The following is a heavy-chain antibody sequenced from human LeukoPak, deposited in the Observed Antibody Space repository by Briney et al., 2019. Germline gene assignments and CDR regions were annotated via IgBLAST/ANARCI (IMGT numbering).Heavy chain of an antibody. CDR1: GYTFSSFD. D-gene: IGHD3-10*01. CDR2: MNPNSGNT. Sequence: ASVKVSCKASGYTFSSFDINWVRQATGQGPEWMGWMNPNSGNTGYAQKFQGRVTMTRNTSISTAYMELSSLRSDDTAVYYCARGPPKDYGSGSSWSDPWGQGTLVTVSS. CDR3: ARGPPKDYGSGSSWSDP. J-gene: IGHJ5*02. V-gene: IGHV1-8*01.